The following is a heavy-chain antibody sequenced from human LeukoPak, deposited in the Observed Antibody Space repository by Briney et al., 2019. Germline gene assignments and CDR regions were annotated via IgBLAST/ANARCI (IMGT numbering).Heavy chain of an antibody. CDR1: GYSFTRYA. D-gene: IGHD6-13*01. CDR2: ISAYNGNT. J-gene: IGHJ6*02. CDR3: PRDPLRSTWSTYYNALDV. Sequence: WASMKVSCKACGYSFTRYALNWVRQAPGQGLEWMGWISAYNGNTDYAQKLQGRVTMTTDTSTSTAYMELRRPTSDDTAVYYCPRDPLRSTWSTYYNALDVWGQGTTVTVSS. V-gene: IGHV1-18*01.